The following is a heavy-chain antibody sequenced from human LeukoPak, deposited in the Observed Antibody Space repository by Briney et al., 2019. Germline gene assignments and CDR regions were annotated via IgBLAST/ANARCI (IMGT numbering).Heavy chain of an antibody. CDR3: ARIRGTYCRSTSCSFEDY. V-gene: IGHV2-70*11. CDR2: IDWDDDK. CDR1: GFSLSTTGMC. D-gene: IGHD2-2*01. Sequence: SGPALVKPTQTLTLTCTFSGFSLSTTGMCVIWIRQPPGEALEWLARIDWDDDKYYSTSLKTRLTISKDTSRNQVVLTMTNMDPADTATYYCARIRGTYCRSTSCSFEDYWGQGALVIVSS. J-gene: IGHJ4*02.